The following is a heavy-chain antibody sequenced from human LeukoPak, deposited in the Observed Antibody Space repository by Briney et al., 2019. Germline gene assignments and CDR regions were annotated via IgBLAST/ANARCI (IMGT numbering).Heavy chain of an antibody. CDR3: ARRYSSSWYYAFDI. V-gene: IGHV4-34*01. J-gene: IGHJ3*02. Sequence: SETLSLTCAVYGGSFSGYYWSWIRQPPGKGLEWIGEINHSGSTNYNPSPKSRVTISVDTSKNQFSLKLGSVTAADTAVYYCARRYSSSWYYAFDIWGQGTMVTVSS. D-gene: IGHD6-13*01. CDR1: GGSFSGYY. CDR2: INHSGST.